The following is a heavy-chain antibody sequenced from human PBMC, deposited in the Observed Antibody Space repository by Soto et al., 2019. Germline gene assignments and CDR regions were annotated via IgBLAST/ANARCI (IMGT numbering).Heavy chain of an antibody. D-gene: IGHD6-13*01. J-gene: IGHJ6*02. V-gene: IGHV1-69*12. CDR2: IIPIFGTA. CDR1: GGTFSSYV. Sequence: QVQLVQSGAEVKKPGSSVKVSCKASGGTFSSYVISWVRQAPGQGLEWMGGIIPIFGTANYAQKFQGRVTITADESTSTAYMELSSLRSEDTAVYYCARGDNSSSWPYYPYYYGMDVWGQGPTVTVSS. CDR3: ARGDNSSSWPYYPYYYGMDV.